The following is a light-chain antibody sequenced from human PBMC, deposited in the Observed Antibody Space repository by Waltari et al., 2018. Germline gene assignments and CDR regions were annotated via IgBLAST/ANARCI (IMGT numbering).Light chain of an antibody. Sequence: EIVMTQSPATVSVSPGQSATFSCRASQYVSNNLAWYPHKPGQAPRHLISGAYTRASGVPARFSGSGSGTEFTLTISSLQSEDSAVYYCQQYNFWPPSTFGQGTKLEIK. J-gene: IGKJ2*02. CDR3: QQYNFWPPST. V-gene: IGKV3-15*01. CDR2: GAY. CDR1: QYVSNN.